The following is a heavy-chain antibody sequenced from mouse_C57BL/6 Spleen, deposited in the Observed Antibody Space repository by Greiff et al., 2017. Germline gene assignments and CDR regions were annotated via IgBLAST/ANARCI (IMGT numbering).Heavy chain of an antibody. CDR1: GYTFTSYW. Sequence: QVQLQQPGAELVMPGASVKLSCKASGYTFTSYWMHWVKQRPGQGLEWIGEIDPSDSYTNYNQKFKGQFTLTVDKSSSTAYMQLSSLTAEDAADYYCARSSELGRYCDVWGTGTTVTVSS. D-gene: IGHD4-1*01. CDR2: IDPSDSYT. J-gene: IGHJ1*03. V-gene: IGHV1-69*01. CDR3: ARSSELGRYCDV.